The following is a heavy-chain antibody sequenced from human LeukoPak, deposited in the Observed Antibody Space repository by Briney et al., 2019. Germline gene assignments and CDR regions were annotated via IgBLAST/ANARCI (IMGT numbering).Heavy chain of an antibody. Sequence: GGSLRLSCSASGFTLSNYWMTWVRQSPGKGLEWVAIIKHDGSDKYCVDSVKGRFTISRDNAKNSLYLQMSSLRAEDTAVYYCARGGHRQKEFWGQGTLVTVSS. V-gene: IGHV3-7*01. CDR3: ARGGHRQKEF. CDR1: GFTLSNYW. D-gene: IGHD3-10*01. J-gene: IGHJ4*02. CDR2: IKHDGSDK.